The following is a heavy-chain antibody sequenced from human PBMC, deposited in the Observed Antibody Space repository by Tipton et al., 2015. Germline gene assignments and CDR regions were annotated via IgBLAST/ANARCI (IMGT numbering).Heavy chain of an antibody. Sequence: GLVKPSQTLSLTCAISGDSVSSNTAAWHWIRQSPSRGLEWLGRTYYRSNWNNDYAVSVKSRITITPDTSKNQFTLHLNSVTPDDTAMYYCARGAQHRTWSWGQGTLVTVSS. J-gene: IGHJ5*02. CDR3: ARGAQHRTWS. V-gene: IGHV6-1*01. CDR1: GDSVSSNTAA. CDR2: TYYRSNWNN. D-gene: IGHD6-13*01.